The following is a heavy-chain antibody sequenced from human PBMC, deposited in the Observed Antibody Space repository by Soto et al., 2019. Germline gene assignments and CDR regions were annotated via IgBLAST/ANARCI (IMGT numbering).Heavy chain of an antibody. Sequence: SVKVSCKASGGTFSSYAISWVRQAPGQGLEWMGGIIPIFGTANYAQKFQGRVTITADESTSTAYMELSSLRSEDTAVYYCARVVGSGTFRYYYGMDVWGQGPTVTVSS. CDR1: GGTFSSYA. CDR3: ARVVGSGTFRYYYGMDV. CDR2: IIPIFGTA. D-gene: IGHD3-10*01. V-gene: IGHV1-69*13. J-gene: IGHJ6*02.